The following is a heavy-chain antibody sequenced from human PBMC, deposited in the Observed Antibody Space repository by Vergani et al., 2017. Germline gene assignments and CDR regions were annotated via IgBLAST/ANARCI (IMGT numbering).Heavy chain of an antibody. CDR2: IGTAGDT. CDR1: GFTFSSYD. CDR3: ARGSAAAVGGFNWFDP. J-gene: IGHJ5*02. D-gene: IGHD6-13*01. V-gene: IGHV3-13*01. Sequence: EVQLVESGGGLVQPGGSLRLSCAASGFTFSSYDMHWVRHATGQGLEWVSAIGTAGDTYYPGSVKGRFTISRENAKNSLYLQMNSLRAGDTAVYYCARGSAAAVGGFNWFDPWGQGTLVTVSS.